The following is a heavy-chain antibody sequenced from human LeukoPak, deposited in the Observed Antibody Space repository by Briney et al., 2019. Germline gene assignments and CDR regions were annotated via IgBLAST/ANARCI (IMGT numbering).Heavy chain of an antibody. CDR2: INHSGST. CDR1: GGSFSGYY. J-gene: IGHJ4*02. D-gene: IGHD6-25*01. V-gene: IGHV4-34*01. Sequence: SETLSLTCAVYGGSFSGYYWSWIRQPPGKGLEWIGEINHSGSTNYNPSLKSRVTISVDTSKNQFSLKLTSVTAADTAVYYCARRIAARPDSRYFDYWGQGTLVTVSS. CDR3: ARRIAARPDSRYFDY.